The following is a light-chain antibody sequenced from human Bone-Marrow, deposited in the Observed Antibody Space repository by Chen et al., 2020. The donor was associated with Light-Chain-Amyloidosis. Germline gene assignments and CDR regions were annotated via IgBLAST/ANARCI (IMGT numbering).Light chain of an antibody. J-gene: IGKJ4*01. Sequence: DIQMTQSPSSLSASVGDRVRITCQASQDIRNYLNWYQQKPGKAPKLLIYDASNWETGVPSRFSGSGSGTHFTFTISSLQPEDTATYYCQQFDNLPLTFGGGTRVEI. CDR1: QDIRNY. CDR2: DAS. V-gene: IGKV1-33*01. CDR3: QQFDNLPLT.